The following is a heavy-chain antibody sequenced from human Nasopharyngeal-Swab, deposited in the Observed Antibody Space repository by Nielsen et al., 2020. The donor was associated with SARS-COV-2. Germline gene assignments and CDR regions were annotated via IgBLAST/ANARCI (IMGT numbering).Heavy chain of an antibody. Sequence: GALRPSCAGSGYIFSNYVLSWSRQAPGQGLEWVSTVDYDGVRTHYADSVEGRFIISRDNSRNTVYLQIRRLGVEDAAVYYCATWMRAHFDYWGEGTLVP. V-gene: IGHV3-23*01. CDR3: ATWMRAHFDY. CDR1: GYIFSNYV. CDR2: VDYDGVRT. D-gene: IGHD2-2*03. J-gene: IGHJ4*02.